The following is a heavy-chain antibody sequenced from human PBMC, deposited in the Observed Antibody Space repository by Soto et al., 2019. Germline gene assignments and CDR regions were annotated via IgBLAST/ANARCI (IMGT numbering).Heavy chain of an antibody. D-gene: IGHD1-1*01. Sequence: SGKLSCKASVGTFSSYAISWVRQAPGQGLEWMGGIIPIFGTANYAQKFQGRVTITADESTSTAYMELSSLRSEDTAVYYCATTGRKVERGHAFDIWGQGTMVTVS. CDR1: VGTFSSYA. CDR2: IIPIFGTA. J-gene: IGHJ3*02. CDR3: ATTGRKVERGHAFDI. V-gene: IGHV1-69*13.